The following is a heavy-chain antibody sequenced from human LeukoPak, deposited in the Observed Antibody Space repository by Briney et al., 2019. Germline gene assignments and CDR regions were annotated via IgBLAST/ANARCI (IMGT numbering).Heavy chain of an antibody. CDR1: GYTFTRNG. Sequence: GASVKVSCKASGYTFTRNGISWVRQAPGQGLEWMGWISAYNGNTNYAQKLQGRVTMTTDKSTSTSYMELKSLRSDDTAVYYCARDAKLRYSSGWYDYWGQGTLVTVSS. CDR2: ISAYNGNT. J-gene: IGHJ4*02. CDR3: ARDAKLRYSSGWYDY. V-gene: IGHV1-18*01. D-gene: IGHD6-19*01.